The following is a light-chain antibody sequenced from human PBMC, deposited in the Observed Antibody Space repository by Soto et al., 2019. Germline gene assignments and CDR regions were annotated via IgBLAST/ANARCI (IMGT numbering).Light chain of an antibody. Sequence: DIQMTQSPSTLSASVGDRVTITCRASQSISAWLAWYQQKPGKAPKLLIYRASVLESGVPSRFSGSGSGTELTLSIRSLQPDDFATYYCQHYNSYLITFGQGTRLEI. V-gene: IGKV1-5*03. CDR2: RAS. CDR3: QHYNSYLIT. J-gene: IGKJ5*01. CDR1: QSISAW.